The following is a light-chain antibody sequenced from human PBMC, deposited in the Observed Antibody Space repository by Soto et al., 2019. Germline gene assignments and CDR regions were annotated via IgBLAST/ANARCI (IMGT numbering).Light chain of an antibody. J-gene: IGKJ1*01. V-gene: IGKV1-5*03. CDR3: QQCDSYPWT. Sequence: DIQMTQSPSTLSASVGDRVTITCRASQSISSWLAWYQQKPGKAPKLLIYKASSVENGVPSRFSGSGSGTEFTLTISSLQPDDFATYYCQQCDSYPWTFGQGTKVEI. CDR2: KAS. CDR1: QSISSW.